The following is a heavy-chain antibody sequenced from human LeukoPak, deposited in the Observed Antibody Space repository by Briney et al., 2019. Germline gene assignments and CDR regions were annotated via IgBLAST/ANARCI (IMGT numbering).Heavy chain of an antibody. J-gene: IGHJ4*02. CDR2: IYYSGST. D-gene: IGHD4-23*01. V-gene: IGHV4-59*01. Sequence: SETLSLTCTVSGGSISSYYWSWIRQPPGKGLEWIGYIYYSGSTNYNPSLKGRVTISVDTSKNQFSLKLSSVTAADTAVYYCARVGIDYGGNPVDYWGQGTLVTASS. CDR1: GGSISSYY. CDR3: ARVGIDYGGNPVDY.